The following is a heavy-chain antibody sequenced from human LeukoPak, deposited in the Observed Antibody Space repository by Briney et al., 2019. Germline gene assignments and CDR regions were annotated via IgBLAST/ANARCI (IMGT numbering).Heavy chain of an antibody. Sequence: SQTLSLTCTVSGGSITSGNNYWNWIRQSPGKGLEWIGFIYSGGRTNYNPFLRSRVVISADASKNQISLRVESMTAADTAVYYCVKALTVAGSYGWFDPWGQGTLVTVSS. CDR2: IYSGGRT. CDR3: VKALTVAGSYGWFDP. D-gene: IGHD5-18*01. J-gene: IGHJ5*02. V-gene: IGHV4-30-4*01. CDR1: GGSITSGNNY.